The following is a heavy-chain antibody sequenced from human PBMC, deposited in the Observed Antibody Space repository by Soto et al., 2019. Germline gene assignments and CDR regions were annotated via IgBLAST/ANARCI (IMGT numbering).Heavy chain of an antibody. Sequence: GGSLRLSCAASGFTFSDYYMSWIRQAPGKGLEWVSYISSSGTTIYYADSVKGRFTISRDNAKNSLYLQMNSLRAEDTAVYYCASSGYYDSSGSDYWGQGTLVTVSS. CDR2: ISSSGTTI. D-gene: IGHD3-22*01. V-gene: IGHV3-11*01. J-gene: IGHJ4*02. CDR3: ASSGYYDSSGSDY. CDR1: GFTFSDYY.